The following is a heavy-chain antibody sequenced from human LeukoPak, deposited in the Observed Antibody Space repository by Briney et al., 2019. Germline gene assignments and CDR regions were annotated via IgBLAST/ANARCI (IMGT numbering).Heavy chain of an antibody. V-gene: IGHV1-46*03. CDR3: ASRYLDDFWSGYTDAFDI. J-gene: IGHJ3*02. CDR1: GYTFTSYY. Sequence: ASVKVSCKASGYTFTSYYMHWVRQAPGQGLEWMGIINPSGGSTSYAQKFRGRVTMTRDTSTSTVYMELSSLRSEDTAVYYCASRYLDDFWSGYTDAFDIWGQGTMVTVSS. CDR2: INPSGGST. D-gene: IGHD3-3*01.